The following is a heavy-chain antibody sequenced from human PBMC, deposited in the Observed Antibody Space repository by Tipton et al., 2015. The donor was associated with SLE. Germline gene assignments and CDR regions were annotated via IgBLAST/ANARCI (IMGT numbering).Heavy chain of an antibody. Sequence: LRLSCTVSGGSISSSSYYWGWIRQPPGKGLEWIGSIYYSGSTYYNPSLKSRVTISVDASKNQFSLKLSSVTAADTAVYYCARDSPHYSNYVGWFDPWGQGTLVTVSS. CDR2: IYYSGST. J-gene: IGHJ5*02. CDR1: GGSISSSSYY. D-gene: IGHD4-11*01. CDR3: ARDSPHYSNYVGWFDP. V-gene: IGHV4-39*07.